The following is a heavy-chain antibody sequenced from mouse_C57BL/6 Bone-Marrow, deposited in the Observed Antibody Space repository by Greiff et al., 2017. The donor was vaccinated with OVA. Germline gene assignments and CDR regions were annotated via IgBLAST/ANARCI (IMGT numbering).Heavy chain of an antibody. CDR3: AKQLRSYAMDY. CDR1: GFTFSSYA. V-gene: IGHV5-4*01. CDR2: ISDGGSYT. D-gene: IGHD1-1*01. Sequence: DVHLVESGGGLVKPGGSLKLSCAASGFTFSSYAMSWVRQTPEKRLEWVATISDGGSYTYYPDNVKGRFTISRDNAKNNLYLQMSHLKSEDTAMYYCAKQLRSYAMDYWGQGTSVTVSS. J-gene: IGHJ4*01.